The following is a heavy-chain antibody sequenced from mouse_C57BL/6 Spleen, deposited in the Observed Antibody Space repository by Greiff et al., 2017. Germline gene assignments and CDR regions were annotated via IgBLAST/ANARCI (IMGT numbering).Heavy chain of an antibody. V-gene: IGHV1-82*01. Sequence: VQLQQSGPELVKPGASVKISCKASGYAFSSSWLNRVKQRPGKGLVWIGRIYPGDGHTNYNGKFKGKATLTTDKSSSTAYMQLISLTSEDSAVYFGARPLRFYAMDYWGQGTSVTVSS. CDR1: GYAFSSSW. J-gene: IGHJ4*01. CDR3: ARPLRFYAMDY. CDR2: IYPGDGHT. D-gene: IGHD1-1*01.